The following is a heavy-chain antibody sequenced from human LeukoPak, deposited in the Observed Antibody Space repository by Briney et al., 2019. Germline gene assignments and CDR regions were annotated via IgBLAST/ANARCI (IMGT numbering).Heavy chain of an antibody. CDR1: GFTFSSYA. Sequence: GGSLRLSCAASGFTFSSYAMSWVRQAPGKGLEWVANIKQDGSEKYYVDSVKGRFTISRDNAKNSLYPQMYSLRAEDTAVYYCARDYYGSGSYSLFHYFDYWGQGTLVTVSS. CDR2: IKQDGSEK. J-gene: IGHJ4*02. V-gene: IGHV3-7*01. CDR3: ARDYYGSGSYSLFHYFDY. D-gene: IGHD3-10*01.